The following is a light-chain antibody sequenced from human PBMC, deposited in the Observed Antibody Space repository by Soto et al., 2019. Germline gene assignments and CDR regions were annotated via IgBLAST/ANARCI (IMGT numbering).Light chain of an antibody. CDR2: ASS. Sequence: EIVLTQSPGTLSLSPGERATLSCRASQSVSSSYLAWYQQKPGQAPRLFIYASSIRATGIPDRFSGSGSGRDLTLTISRLEPEDFAVYYCQQYGLSPRTFGRGTKVEIK. CDR1: QSVSSSY. V-gene: IGKV3-20*01. CDR3: QQYGLSPRT. J-gene: IGKJ1*01.